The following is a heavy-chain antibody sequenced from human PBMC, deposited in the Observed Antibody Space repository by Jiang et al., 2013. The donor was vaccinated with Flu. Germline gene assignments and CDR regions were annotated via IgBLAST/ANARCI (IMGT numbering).Heavy chain of an antibody. CDR3: ARAKQWLAEFDP. CDR1: GDSVSTNSAA. J-gene: IGHJ5*02. Sequence: SQTLSLTCAISGDSVSTNSAAWNRIRQSPSRGLEWLGRTYYRSKWYNDYAVSVKSRITINPVTSKNQFSLQLNSVTPEDTAVYYCARAKQWLAEFDPWGQGTLVTVSS. D-gene: IGHD6-19*01. V-gene: IGHV6-1*01. CDR2: TYYRSKWYN.